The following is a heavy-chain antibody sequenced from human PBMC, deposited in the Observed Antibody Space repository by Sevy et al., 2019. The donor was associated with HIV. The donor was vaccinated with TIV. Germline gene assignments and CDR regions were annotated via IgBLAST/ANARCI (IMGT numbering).Heavy chain of an antibody. D-gene: IGHD6-25*01. CDR3: ARTLAAAASY. J-gene: IGHJ4*02. CDR2: IKQDGREK. V-gene: IGHV3-7*01. CDR1: GFTFSSYW. Sequence: GGSLRLSCAASGFTFSSYWMNWVRQAPGKGLEWVANIKQDGREKYYVDSVKGRFSISRDNAKNSMHLQMNSLRAGYTAVYYCARTLAAAASYWGQGTLVTVSS.